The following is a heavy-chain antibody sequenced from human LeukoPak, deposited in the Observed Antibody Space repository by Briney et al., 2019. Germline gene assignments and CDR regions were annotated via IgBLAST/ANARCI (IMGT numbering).Heavy chain of an antibody. CDR3: ARKGGTTSPFDY. V-gene: IGHV4-34*01. CDR1: GGSFSGYY. Sequence: SETLSLTCAVYGGSFSGYYWSWIRQPPGKGLEWIGEINHSGSTNYSPSLKSRVTISVDTSKNQFSLKLSSVTAADTAVYYCARKGGTTSPFDYWGQGTLVTVSS. CDR2: INHSGST. D-gene: IGHD1-1*01. J-gene: IGHJ4*02.